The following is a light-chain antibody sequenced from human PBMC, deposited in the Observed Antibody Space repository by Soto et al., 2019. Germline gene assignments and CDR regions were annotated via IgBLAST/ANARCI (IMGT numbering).Light chain of an antibody. Sequence: IVMTQSPATLSVSPGERATFSCRASQNIYSNIAWYKQRPGQAPRLLIYRASTRATGVPARFSGSGSGTEFTLTIIRLESEDFAVYSCLQYHNLWAFGQGTKVEIK. CDR1: QNIYSN. V-gene: IGKV3-15*01. J-gene: IGKJ1*01. CDR2: RAS. CDR3: LQYHNLWA.